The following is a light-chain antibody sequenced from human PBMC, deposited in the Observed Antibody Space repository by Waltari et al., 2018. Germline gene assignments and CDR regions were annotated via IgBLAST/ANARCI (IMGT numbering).Light chain of an antibody. CDR2: DAS. CDR3: QQRSNWPLST. J-gene: IGKJ2*01. V-gene: IGKV3-11*01. Sequence: EIVLTHSPAPLSLSPGERAPLSCRASPSVSSYLAWYQQKPVQAPRLLIYDASNRATGIPARFSGSGSGTDFTLTISSLEPEDFAVYYCQQRSNWPLSTFGQGTKLEIK. CDR1: PSVSSY.